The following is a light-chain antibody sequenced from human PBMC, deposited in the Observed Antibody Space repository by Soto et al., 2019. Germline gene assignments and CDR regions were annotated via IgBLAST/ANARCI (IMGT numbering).Light chain of an antibody. CDR2: AAS. V-gene: IGKV1-39*01. Sequence: DIQMTQSPSSLSASVGDRVTITCRSSQSIKNYLNWYQQKPGKAPKLLIYAASSLQSGVPSRFSGSGSGTDFTLTISNLQPEDFATYYCQQSYSTPNTFGQGTKLEIK. CDR1: QSIKNY. CDR3: QQSYSTPNT. J-gene: IGKJ2*01.